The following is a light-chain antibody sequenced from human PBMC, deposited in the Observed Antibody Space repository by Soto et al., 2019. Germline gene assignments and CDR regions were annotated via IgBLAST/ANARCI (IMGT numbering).Light chain of an antibody. CDR3: QQFSSYPLT. J-gene: IGKJ4*01. CDR1: QTVRNNY. CDR2: DAS. Sequence: EFVLTQSPVTLSLSPGERAALSCRASQTVRNNYLAWYQQKPGQAPKLLIHDASSRATGIPDRFSGGGSGTDFILTISRPEPEDFAVYYCQQFSSYPLTVGGGTKVDIK. V-gene: IGKV3-20*01.